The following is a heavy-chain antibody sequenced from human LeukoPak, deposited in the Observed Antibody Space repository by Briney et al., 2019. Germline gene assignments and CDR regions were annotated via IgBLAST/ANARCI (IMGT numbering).Heavy chain of an antibody. J-gene: IGHJ4*02. CDR3: ARDMPYYDSSGYSDY. V-gene: IGHV3-21*01. CDR1: GLTFSSYS. Sequence: GSLRLSCAASGLTFSSYSMNWVRQAPGRGREWVSSISSSSYIYYADSVKGRFTTSRDNAKNSLYLQMNSLRAEDTAVYYCARDMPYYDSSGYSDYWGQGTLVTVSS. D-gene: IGHD3-22*01. CDR2: ISSSSYI.